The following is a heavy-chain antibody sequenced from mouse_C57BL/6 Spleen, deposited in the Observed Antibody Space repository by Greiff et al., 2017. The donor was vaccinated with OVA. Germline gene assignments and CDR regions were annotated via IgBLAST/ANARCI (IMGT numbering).Heavy chain of an antibody. CDR3: ARSGGNGYFDV. D-gene: IGHD2-1*01. Sequence: QVHVKQPGTELVKPGASVKLSCKASGYTFTSYWMHWVKQRPGQGLEWIGNINPSNGGTNYNEKFKSKATLTVDKSSSTAYMQLSSLTSEDSAVYYCARSGGNGYFDVWGTGTTVTVSS. CDR2: INPSNGGT. CDR1: GYTFTSYW. J-gene: IGHJ1*03. V-gene: IGHV1-53*01.